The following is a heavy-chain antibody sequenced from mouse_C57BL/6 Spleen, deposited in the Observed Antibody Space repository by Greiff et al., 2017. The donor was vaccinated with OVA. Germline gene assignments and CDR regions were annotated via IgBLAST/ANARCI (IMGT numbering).Heavy chain of an antibody. D-gene: IGHD3-3*01. CDR3: ARNRDSFPNDFDY. CDR1: GFSLTSYG. CDR2: IWSGGST. J-gene: IGHJ2*01. Sequence: QVQLQQSGPGLVQPSQCLSITCTVSGFSLTSYGVHWVRQSPGKGLEWLGVIWSGGSTDNNAAFISRLSISKDNSKSHVFFKMNSLQADDTAIYYCARNRDSFPNDFDYWGQGTTLTVSA. V-gene: IGHV2-2*01.